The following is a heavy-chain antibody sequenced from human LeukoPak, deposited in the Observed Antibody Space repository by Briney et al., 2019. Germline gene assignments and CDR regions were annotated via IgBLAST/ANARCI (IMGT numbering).Heavy chain of an antibody. D-gene: IGHD6-19*01. CDR2: IWYHGSNE. Sequence: GRSLRLSCAAFGFTFSSYGMHWVRQAPGKGLEWVAVIWYHGSNEYYADSVKGRFTISRDNSKNTLYLQMDSLRAEDTAVYYCARELTWILTSGRPFDYWGQGTLVTVSS. CDR3: ARELTWILTSGRPFDY. CDR1: GFTFSSYG. J-gene: IGHJ4*02. V-gene: IGHV3-33*01.